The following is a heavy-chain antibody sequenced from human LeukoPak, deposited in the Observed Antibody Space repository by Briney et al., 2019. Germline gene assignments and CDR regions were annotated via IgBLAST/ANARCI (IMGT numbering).Heavy chain of an antibody. V-gene: IGHV5-51*01. Sequence: GESLKIPCKHSEYSFPNYCIGWVRQMPGKGLEGMGTIYPDDSDTRYGPSFQRQVTSSDDRSIGTAYLQWSSLKASDTAMYSCARRGPSSGRVNWFDPWGQGTLVTVSS. J-gene: IGHJ5*02. CDR3: ARRGPSSGRVNWFDP. D-gene: IGHD6-19*01. CDR1: EYSFPNYC. CDR2: IYPDDSDT.